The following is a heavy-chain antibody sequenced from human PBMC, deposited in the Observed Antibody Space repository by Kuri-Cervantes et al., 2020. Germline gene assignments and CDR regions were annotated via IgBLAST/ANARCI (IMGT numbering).Heavy chain of an antibody. CDR1: GFTFSSDS. Sequence: LSLTCAASGFTFSSDSLHWVRQAPGKRLEWVAVISYDGKNQYYPDSVKGRFTISRDDSKNAFYLQMNSLRAEDTAVYYCARADGFGSSWYYYYGMDVWGQGTTVTVSS. D-gene: IGHD6-13*01. J-gene: IGHJ6*02. CDR3: ARADGFGSSWYYYYGMDV. V-gene: IGHV3-30*04. CDR2: ISYDGKNQ.